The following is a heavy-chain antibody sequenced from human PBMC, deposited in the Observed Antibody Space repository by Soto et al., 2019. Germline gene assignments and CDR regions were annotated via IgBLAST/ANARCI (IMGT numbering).Heavy chain of an antibody. CDR3: ARESNVYYYDSSGSPTPHYYYGMDV. CDR1: GYTFTSYY. V-gene: IGHV1-46*03. CDR2: INPSGGST. Sequence: GASVKVSCKASGYTFTSYYMHWVRQAPGQGLEWMGIINPSGGSTSYAQKFQGRVTMTRDTSTSTVYMELSSLRSEDTAVYYCARESNVYYYDSSGSPTPHYYYGMDVWGQGTTITVSS. D-gene: IGHD3-22*01. J-gene: IGHJ6*02.